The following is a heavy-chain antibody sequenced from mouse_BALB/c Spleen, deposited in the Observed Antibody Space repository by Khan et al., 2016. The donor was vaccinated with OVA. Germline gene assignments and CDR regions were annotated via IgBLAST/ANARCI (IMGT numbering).Heavy chain of an antibody. V-gene: IGHV1-77*01. J-gene: IGHJ3*01. CDR3: ARAGWEVFSY. D-gene: IGHD1-1*02. CDR1: GYTFTDYV. Sequence: QVRLQQSGPELVKPGASVKMSCKASGYTFTDYVMNWVKQRNGQGLEWIGQIYPGSGSTFYNEKFKGKATLTADRSSSTAYMQLSNLTSEDSAVYFGARAGWEVFSYWAQGTLVTVSA. CDR2: IYPGSGST.